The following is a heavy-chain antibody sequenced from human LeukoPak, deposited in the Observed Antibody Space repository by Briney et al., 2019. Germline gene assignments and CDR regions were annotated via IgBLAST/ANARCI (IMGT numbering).Heavy chain of an antibody. D-gene: IGHD6-19*01. CDR1: GGSISSYY. CDR2: IYTSGST. Sequence: PSETLSLTCTVSGGSISSYYWSWIRQPAGKGLEWIGRIYTSGSTNYNPSLKSRVTMSVDTSKNQFSLKLSSVTAADTAVYYCARLFEWQWLPQGYFDYWGQGTLVTVSP. J-gene: IGHJ4*02. V-gene: IGHV4-4*07. CDR3: ARLFEWQWLPQGYFDY.